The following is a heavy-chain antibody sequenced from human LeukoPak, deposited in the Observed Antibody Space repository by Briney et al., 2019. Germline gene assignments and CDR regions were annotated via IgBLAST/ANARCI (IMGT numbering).Heavy chain of an antibody. CDR2: IYYSGST. CDR1: GGSISNYY. Sequence: SETLSLTCTVSGGSISNYYWSWIRQPPGKGLEWIGYIYYSGSTNYNPSLKSRVTISVDTSKNQFSLKLSSVTAADTAVYYCARDLGDGYFDYWGQGTLVTVSS. D-gene: IGHD3-16*01. CDR3: ARDLGDGYFDY. V-gene: IGHV4-59*01. J-gene: IGHJ4*02.